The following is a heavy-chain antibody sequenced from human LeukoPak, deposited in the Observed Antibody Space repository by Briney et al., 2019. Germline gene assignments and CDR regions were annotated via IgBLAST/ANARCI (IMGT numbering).Heavy chain of an antibody. CDR3: ASEIIYPPYMDV. J-gene: IGHJ6*03. V-gene: IGHV4-34*01. CDR2: INHSGST. CDR1: GGSFSGYY. D-gene: IGHD2-2*02. Sequence: PSETLSLTCAVYGGSFSGYYWSWIRQPPGKGLEWIGEINHSGSTNYNPSLKSQVTISVDTSKNQFSLKLSSVTAADTAVYYCASEIIYPPYMDVWGKGTTVTVSS.